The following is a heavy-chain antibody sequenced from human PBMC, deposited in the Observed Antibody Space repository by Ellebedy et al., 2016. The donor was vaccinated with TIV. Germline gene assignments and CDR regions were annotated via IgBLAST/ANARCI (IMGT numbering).Heavy chain of an antibody. Sequence: PGGSLRLSCAASEFTFSSSWMHGVRQGPGKGLVWVSRINSDGSSTSYADSVKGRFTISRDNAKNTLYLQMNSLRAEDTAVYYCARSYDSRGYRGVGMDVWGQGTTVTVSS. J-gene: IGHJ6*02. CDR1: EFTFSSSW. CDR2: INSDGSST. D-gene: IGHD3-22*01. CDR3: ARSYDSRGYRGVGMDV. V-gene: IGHV3-74*01.